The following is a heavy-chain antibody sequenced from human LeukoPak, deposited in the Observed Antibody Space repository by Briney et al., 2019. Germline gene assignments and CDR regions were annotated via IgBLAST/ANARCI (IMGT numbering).Heavy chain of an antibody. CDR3: ARDRYDSSGYYYFDY. CDR1: GFTFSSYG. V-gene: IGHV3-33*01. D-gene: IGHD3-22*01. J-gene: IGHJ4*02. Sequence: PGGSLRLSCAASGFTFSSYGMHWVRQAPGKGLEWVAVIWYDESNKYYADSVKGRFTISRDNSKNTLYLQMNSLRAEDTAVYYCARDRYDSSGYYYFDYWGQGTLVTVSS. CDR2: IWYDESNK.